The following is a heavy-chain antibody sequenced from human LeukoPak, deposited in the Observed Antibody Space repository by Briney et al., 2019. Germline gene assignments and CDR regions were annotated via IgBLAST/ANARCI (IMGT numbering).Heavy chain of an antibody. CDR2: ISSSSSYI. J-gene: IGHJ5*02. D-gene: IGHD3-10*01. CDR1: GFTVSSNY. V-gene: IGHV3-21*01. Sequence: GGSLRLSCAASGFTVSSNYMSWVRQAPGKGLEWVSSISSSSSYIYYADSVKGRFTISRDNAKNSLYLQMNSLRAEDTAVYYCARGVGGFENWFDPWGQGTLVTVSS. CDR3: ARGVGGFENWFDP.